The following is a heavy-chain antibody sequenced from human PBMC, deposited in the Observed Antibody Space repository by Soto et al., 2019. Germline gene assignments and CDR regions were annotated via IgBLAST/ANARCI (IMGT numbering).Heavy chain of an antibody. Sequence: VQLVESGGGLVQPGGSLRLSCAASGFSVSSSYMNWVRQAPGKGLEWVSDIDSAGSTYHADSVKGRFTISTDNSTNTVALQMNSLRAEDTAVYYCATMLITLTPAEDYYYGVDVWGQGTTVTVSS. V-gene: IGHV3-66*01. CDR3: ATMLITLTPAEDYYYGVDV. D-gene: IGHD3-16*01. J-gene: IGHJ6*02. CDR2: IDSAGST. CDR1: GFSVSSSY.